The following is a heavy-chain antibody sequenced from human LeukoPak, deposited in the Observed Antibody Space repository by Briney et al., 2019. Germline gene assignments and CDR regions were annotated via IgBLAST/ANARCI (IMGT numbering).Heavy chain of an antibody. J-gene: IGHJ5*02. Sequence: ASVKVSCKASGYTFTSYDINWVRQATGQGLEWMGWMNPNSGNTGYAQKFQGRVTMTRNTSISTAYMELSSLRSEDTAVYYCARDPLRITMVRGVREGWFDPWGQGTLVTVSS. CDR3: ARDPLRITMVRGVREGWFDP. CDR2: MNPNSGNT. V-gene: IGHV1-8*01. D-gene: IGHD3-10*01. CDR1: GYTFTSYD.